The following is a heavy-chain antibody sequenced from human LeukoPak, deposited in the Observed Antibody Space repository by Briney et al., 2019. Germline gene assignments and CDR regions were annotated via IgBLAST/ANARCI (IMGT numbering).Heavy chain of an antibody. CDR3: ARDKSKGGDALDI. CDR2: ISYDGSKQ. J-gene: IGHJ3*02. D-gene: IGHD1-26*01. Sequence: GGSLRLSCAASRFTLSSYAMNWVRQAPGKGLEWVAVISYDGSKQYHADSVKGRFTISRDNSRNTLYLQMNSLRVEDTAVYYCARDKSKGGDALDIWGQGTMVTVSS. CDR1: RFTLSSYA. V-gene: IGHV3-30*04.